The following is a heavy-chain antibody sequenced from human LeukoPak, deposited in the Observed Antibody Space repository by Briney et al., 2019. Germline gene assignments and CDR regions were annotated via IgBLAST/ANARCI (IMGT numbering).Heavy chain of an antibody. CDR3: ARNMIVEVNGAFDI. J-gene: IGHJ3*02. Sequence: ASVKVSCKASGYTFTGYYMHWVRQAPGQGREWVGWINPNSGGTNYAQTYQGRVTMTRDTSISTAYMELSRLRSDDTAVYYCARNMIVEVNGAFDIWGQGKMVTVSS. V-gene: IGHV1-2*02. CDR1: GYTFTGYY. D-gene: IGHD3-22*01. CDR2: INPNSGGT.